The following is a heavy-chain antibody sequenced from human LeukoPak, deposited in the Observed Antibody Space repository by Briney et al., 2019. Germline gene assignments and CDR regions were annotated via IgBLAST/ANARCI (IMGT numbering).Heavy chain of an antibody. D-gene: IGHD6-13*01. V-gene: IGHV3-23*01. J-gene: IGHJ5*02. CDR2: ISGSGDTT. Sequence: PGGSLRLSCVASGFTFSSYATGWVRQAPGKGLQWVSTISGSGDTTYFADSVKGRFTISRDNSKNTLYLQMNSLRAEDTAVYYCARARGVAAALGAWGQGTLVTVSS. CDR1: GFTFSSYA. CDR3: ARARGVAAALGA.